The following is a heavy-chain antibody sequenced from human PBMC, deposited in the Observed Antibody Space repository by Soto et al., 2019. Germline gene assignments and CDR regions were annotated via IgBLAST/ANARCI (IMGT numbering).Heavy chain of an antibody. D-gene: IGHD1-26*01. CDR2: ISHSAST. CDR3: ARVNSGSFNWIDP. J-gene: IGHJ5*02. Sequence: PSETLSLTCAVSGYSISSGYYWGWIRQPPGKGLEWIGSISHSASTYYNQSLRSRVTTSVDTSKNQFSLKLSSVTAADTAVYYCARVNSGSFNWIDPWGQGNLVTVSS. V-gene: IGHV4-38-2*01. CDR1: GYSISSGYY.